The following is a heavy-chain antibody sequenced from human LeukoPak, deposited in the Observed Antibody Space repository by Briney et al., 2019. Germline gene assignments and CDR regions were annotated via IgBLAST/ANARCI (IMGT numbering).Heavy chain of an antibody. Sequence: ASVKVSCKASGYTFTSYDINWVRQATGQGLEWMGWMNPNSGNTGYARKFQGRVTMTRNTSISTAYMELSSLRSEDTAVYYCARGKGPYGSGSYYNGDYWGQGTLVTVSS. J-gene: IGHJ4*02. V-gene: IGHV1-8*01. D-gene: IGHD3-10*01. CDR2: MNPNSGNT. CDR3: ARGKGPYGSGSYYNGDY. CDR1: GYTFTSYD.